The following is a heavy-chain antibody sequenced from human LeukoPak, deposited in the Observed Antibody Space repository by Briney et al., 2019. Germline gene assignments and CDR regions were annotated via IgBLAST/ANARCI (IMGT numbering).Heavy chain of an antibody. J-gene: IGHJ4*02. Sequence: GGSLRLSCAASGFTFSSYWMSWVRQAPGKGLEWVANIKQDGSEIYYVDSMKGRFTISRDNAKNTLYLQMNSLRAEDTAVYYCAREGSDYDVDYWGQGTLVTVSS. D-gene: IGHD5-12*01. CDR2: IKQDGSEI. V-gene: IGHV3-7*01. CDR3: AREGSDYDVDY. CDR1: GFTFSSYW.